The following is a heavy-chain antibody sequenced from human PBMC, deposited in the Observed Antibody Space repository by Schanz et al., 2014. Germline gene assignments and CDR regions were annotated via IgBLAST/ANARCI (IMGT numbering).Heavy chain of an antibody. D-gene: IGHD2-15*01. V-gene: IGHV3-15*01. Sequence: EVHLVESGGGLVKPGGSLRLSCAASGFTLSNAWMSWVRQAPGKGVEWVDRIKSKTDGGTTDFAAPVKGRFSISRDDSKNTLYLQMNSLKTEATAVYYCTSAVRATFGYFAYWGQGTLLVTVSS. CDR3: TSAVRATFGYFAY. J-gene: IGHJ4*02. CDR1: GFTLSNAW. CDR2: IKSKTDGGTT.